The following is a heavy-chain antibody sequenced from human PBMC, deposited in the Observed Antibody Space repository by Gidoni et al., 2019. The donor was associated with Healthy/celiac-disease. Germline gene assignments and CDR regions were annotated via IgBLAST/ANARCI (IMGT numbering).Heavy chain of an antibody. V-gene: IGHV1-69*04. CDR3: ASGQGARSYDSSGYLDWFDP. CDR2: IIPILGIA. CDR1: GGTFSSYA. D-gene: IGHD3-22*01. Sequence: QVQLVQSGAEVKKPGSSVKVSCKASGGTFSSYAISWVRQAPGQGLEWMGWIIPILGIANYAQTFQGRVTITADKSTSTAYMELSSLRSEATAVYYCASGQGARSYDSSGYLDWFDPWGQGTLVTVSS. J-gene: IGHJ5*02.